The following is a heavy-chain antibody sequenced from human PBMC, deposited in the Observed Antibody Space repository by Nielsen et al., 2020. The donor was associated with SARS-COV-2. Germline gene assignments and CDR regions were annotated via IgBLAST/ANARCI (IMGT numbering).Heavy chain of an antibody. V-gene: IGHV3-30*04. J-gene: IGHJ3*02. Sequence: GGSLRLSCAASGFTFSSYAMHWVRQAPGKGLEWVAVISYDGSNKYYADSVKGRFTISRDNSKNTLYLQMNSLRAEDTAVYYCARVSFLEWLLWGAFDIWGQGTMVTVSS. CDR2: ISYDGSNK. CDR1: GFTFSSYA. D-gene: IGHD3-3*02. CDR3: ARVSFLEWLLWGAFDI.